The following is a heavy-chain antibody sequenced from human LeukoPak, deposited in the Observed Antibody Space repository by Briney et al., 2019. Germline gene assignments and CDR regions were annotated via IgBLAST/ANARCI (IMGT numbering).Heavy chain of an antibody. V-gene: IGHV4-31*03. J-gene: IGHJ4*02. Sequence: SETLSLTCTVSGASVGSAGYHWSWIRQHPGKGLDWIGYINYSGSTYYNASLKSRVTISLDTSKNQFSLKLSSVTAADTAVYYCARVGGYCSGASCYCFDYWGQGTLVTVSS. CDR2: INYSGST. D-gene: IGHD2-15*01. CDR1: GASVGSAGYH. CDR3: ARVGGYCSGASCYCFDY.